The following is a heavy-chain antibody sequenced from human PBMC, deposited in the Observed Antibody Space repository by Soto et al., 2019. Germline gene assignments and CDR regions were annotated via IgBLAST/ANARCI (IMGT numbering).Heavy chain of an antibody. Sequence: PGGSLRLSCAASGFTFSSYAMSWVRQAPGKGLEWVSAISGSGGSTYYADSVKGRFTISRDNSKNTLYLQMNSLRAEDTAVYYCAKDYYDSSGYYPAPFDYWGQGTLVTVSS. D-gene: IGHD3-22*01. CDR2: ISGSGGST. CDR1: GFTFSSYA. J-gene: IGHJ4*02. V-gene: IGHV3-23*01. CDR3: AKDYYDSSGYYPAPFDY.